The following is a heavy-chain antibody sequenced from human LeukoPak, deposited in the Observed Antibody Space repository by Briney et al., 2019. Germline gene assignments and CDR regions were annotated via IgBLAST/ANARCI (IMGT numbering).Heavy chain of an antibody. J-gene: IGHJ4*02. CDR1: GFTFTNAW. CDR3: TTEKWEPLRVDY. V-gene: IGHV3-15*01. CDR2: IKSKTDGGTA. D-gene: IGHD1-26*01. Sequence: GSLRLSCAASGFTFTNAWMSWVRQAPGKGLEWVGRIKSKTDGGTADYAAPVKGRFTISRDDSKNTLYLQMNSLKTEDTAVYYCTTEKWEPLRVDYWGQGTLVTVSS.